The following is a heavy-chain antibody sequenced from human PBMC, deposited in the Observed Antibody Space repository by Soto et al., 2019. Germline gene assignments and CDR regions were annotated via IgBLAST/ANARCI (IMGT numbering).Heavy chain of an antibody. CDR1: GGSISSSSYY. V-gene: IGHV4-39*01. CDR2: IHYSGST. Sequence: SETLSLTCTVSGGSISSSSYYWGWIRQPPGKGLEWIGSIHYSGSTYYNPSLKSRVTISVDTSKNQFSLKLSSVTAADTAVYYCARQPSYYYDSYGMDVWGQGTTVTVSS. CDR3: ARQPSYYYDSYGMDV. J-gene: IGHJ6*02.